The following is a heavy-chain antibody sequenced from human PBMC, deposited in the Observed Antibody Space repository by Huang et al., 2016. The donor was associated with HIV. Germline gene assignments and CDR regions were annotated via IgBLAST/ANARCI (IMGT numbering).Heavy chain of an antibody. Sequence: EVQLVESGGGLVKPGGSLRLSCAASGFTFSSYSMNWVRQAPGKGLEWVSSISSSSSNRDYADSGKGRFTISRDNAKNSLYLQMNSLRAEDTAVYYCARVGGVAAGTFGTFDIWGQGTMVTVSS. CDR3: ARVGGVAAGTFGTFDI. CDR1: GFTFSSYS. CDR2: ISSSSSNR. V-gene: IGHV3-21*01. J-gene: IGHJ3*02. D-gene: IGHD6-19*01.